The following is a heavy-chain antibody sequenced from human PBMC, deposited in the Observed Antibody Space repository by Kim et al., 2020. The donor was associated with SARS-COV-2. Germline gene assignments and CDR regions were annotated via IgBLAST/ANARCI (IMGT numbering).Heavy chain of an antibody. J-gene: IGHJ4*02. CDR3: ARESGESRPWVGRYFDY. Sequence: GGSLRLSCAASGFTFSSYAMHWVRQAPGKGLEWVAVISYDGSNKYYADSVKGRFTISRDNSKNTLYLQMNSLRAEDTAVYYCARESGESRPWVGRYFDYWGQGTLVTVSS. D-gene: IGHD7-27*01. CDR1: GFTFSSYA. CDR2: ISYDGSNK. V-gene: IGHV3-30*04.